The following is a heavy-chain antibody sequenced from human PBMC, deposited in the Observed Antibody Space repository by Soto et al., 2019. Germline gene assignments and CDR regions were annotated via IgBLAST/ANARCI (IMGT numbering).Heavy chain of an antibody. D-gene: IGHD3-22*01. V-gene: IGHV4-34*01. J-gene: IGHJ6*02. CDR1: GGSFSGYY. CDR3: ARATSITMIVVVTGPNYGMDV. Sequence: ETLSLTCAVYGGSFSGYYWSWIRQPPGKGLEWIGEINHSGSTNYNPSLKSRVTISVDTSKNQFSLKLSSVTAADTAVYYCARATSITMIVVVTGPNYGMDVWGQGTTVTVSS. CDR2: INHSGST.